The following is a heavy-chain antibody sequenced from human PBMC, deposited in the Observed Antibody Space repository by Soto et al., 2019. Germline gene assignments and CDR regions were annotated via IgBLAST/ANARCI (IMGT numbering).Heavy chain of an antibody. CDR3: ARVDVDSSGWYWFDY. V-gene: IGHV1-18*01. Sequence: QVQLVQSGAEVKKPGASVKVSCKASGYTFTSYGISWVRQAPGQGLEWMGWISAYNGNTNYAQKLQGRVTMTTDTSKGTAYMEVRSLRSGDTAVYYCARVDVDSSGWYWFDYRGQGTLVTVSS. J-gene: IGHJ4*02. CDR2: ISAYNGNT. CDR1: GYTFTSYG. D-gene: IGHD6-19*01.